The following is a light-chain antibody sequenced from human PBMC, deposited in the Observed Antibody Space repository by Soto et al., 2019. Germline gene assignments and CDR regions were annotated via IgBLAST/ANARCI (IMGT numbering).Light chain of an antibody. V-gene: IGKV1-5*01. CDR3: PHYNSYPEA. CDR1: QSISSR. Sequence: DIQMTQSPSTLSASVGDRVTITCRASQSISSRLAWYQQKPEKAPTLLIYDASILESGVPSRFTGSGAGPECTRTISSLQPDDVATYYCPHYNSYPEAFGQGTKVDIK. CDR2: DAS. J-gene: IGKJ1*01.